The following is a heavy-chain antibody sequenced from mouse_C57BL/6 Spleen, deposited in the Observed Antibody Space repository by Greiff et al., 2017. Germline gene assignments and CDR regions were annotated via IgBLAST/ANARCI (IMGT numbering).Heavy chain of an antibody. D-gene: IGHD1-1*01. CDR2: INPSSGYT. J-gene: IGHJ3*01. Sequence: VQLQQSGAELARPGASVKMSCKASGYTFTSYTMHWVKQRPGQGLEWIGYINPSSGYTKYNQKFKDKATLTADKSSSTAYMQLSSLTSEDSAVYYCASSSYDWFAYWGQGTLVTVSA. CDR1: GYTFTSYT. V-gene: IGHV1-4*01. CDR3: ASSSYDWFAY.